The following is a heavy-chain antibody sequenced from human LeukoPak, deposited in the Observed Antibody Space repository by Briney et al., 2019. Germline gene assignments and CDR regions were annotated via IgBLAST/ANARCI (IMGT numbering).Heavy chain of an antibody. V-gene: IGHV4-39*01. J-gene: IGHJ4*02. CDR2: IYYSGRT. CDR3: ARLAATGTRRFDY. D-gene: IGHD6-13*01. CDR1: GGSISSSGYY. Sequence: SETLSLTCTVSGGSISSSGYYWGWIRQPPGKGLEWIGSIYYSGRTYYNPSLKGRVTISMDTSKNQFSLKLSPVTAADTAVYYCARLAATGTRRFDYWGQGTLVTVSS.